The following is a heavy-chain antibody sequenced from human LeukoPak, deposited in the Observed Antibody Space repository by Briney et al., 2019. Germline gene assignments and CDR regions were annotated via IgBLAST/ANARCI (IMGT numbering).Heavy chain of an antibody. CDR3: ARDQRASPSPADY. CDR1: GFAFSGSW. V-gene: IGHV3-7*01. J-gene: IGHJ4*02. CDR2: INKDGSEK. Sequence: GGSLRLSCAASGFAFSGSWMTWVRQAPGKGLEWVANINKDGSEKYYLDSVKGRFTISRDNAKNSLYLQMNSLRAEDTAVYFCARDQRASPSPADYWGQGTLVTASS.